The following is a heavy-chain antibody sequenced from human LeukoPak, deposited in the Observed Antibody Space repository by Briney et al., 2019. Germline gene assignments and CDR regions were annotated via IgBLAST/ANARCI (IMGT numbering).Heavy chain of an antibody. J-gene: IGHJ5*02. V-gene: IGHV4-59*12. CDR2: FYYSGNT. CDR1: GGSINAYY. CDR3: ARGSERDNWFDP. Sequence: SETLSLTCTVSGGSINAYYWSWIRQAPGKGLEWIGHFYYSGNTNSNPSLKSRVTISVDKSKNQFSLKLSSVTAADTAVYYCARGSERDNWFDPWGQGTLVTVSS.